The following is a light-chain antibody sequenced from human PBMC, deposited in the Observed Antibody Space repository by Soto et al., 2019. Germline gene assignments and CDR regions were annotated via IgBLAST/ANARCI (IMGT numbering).Light chain of an antibody. CDR3: QTWGTGIVV. Sequence: QPVLTQSPSASASLGASVKLTCSLSSGHSSYAIAWHQQQSEKGPRYLMKLNSDGSHSKGDGIADRFSGSSSGAERYLTIPSLQSEDEADYYCQTWGTGIVVFGGGTPLPVL. CDR2: LNSDGSH. CDR1: SGHSSYA. J-gene: IGLJ2*01. V-gene: IGLV4-69*01.